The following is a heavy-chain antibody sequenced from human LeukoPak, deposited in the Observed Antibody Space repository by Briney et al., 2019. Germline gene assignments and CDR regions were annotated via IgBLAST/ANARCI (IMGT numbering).Heavy chain of an antibody. CDR1: EFTFTSYE. V-gene: IGHV3-48*03. CDR3: ARGPSIAARYDAFDI. J-gene: IGHJ3*02. D-gene: IGHD6-6*01. Sequence: GGSLRLSCAASEFTFTSYELNWVRQAPGKGLEWVSYISSSGNTISYADSVKGRFPISRDNAKNSLYLQAISLRAEDTAVYYCARGPSIAARYDAFDIWGQGTMVTVSS. CDR2: ISSSGNTI.